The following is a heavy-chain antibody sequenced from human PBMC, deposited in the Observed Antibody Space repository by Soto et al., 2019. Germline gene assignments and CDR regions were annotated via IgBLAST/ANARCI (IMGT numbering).Heavy chain of an antibody. CDR1: GGSISSYY. J-gene: IGHJ2*01. CDR2: IYTSGST. CDR3: ARDGQSPSRPLYWYFDL. Sequence: QVQLQESGPGLVKPSETLSLTCTVSGGSISSYYWSWIRQPAGKGLEWIGRIYTSGSTNYNPSLKSRVTMSVDTSKNQFSLKLSSVTAADTAVYYCARDGQSPSRPLYWYFDLWGRGTLVTVSS. V-gene: IGHV4-4*07.